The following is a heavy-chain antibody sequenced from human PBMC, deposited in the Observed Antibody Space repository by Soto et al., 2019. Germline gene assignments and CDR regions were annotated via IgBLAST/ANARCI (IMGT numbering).Heavy chain of an antibody. V-gene: IGHV4-59*01. CDR1: GGSISSYY. CDR3: ARYRPPTGTSLSDYYYYMDV. D-gene: IGHD1-1*01. J-gene: IGHJ6*03. Sequence: SETLSLTCTVSGGSISSYYWSWIRQPPGKELEWIGNIYYSGSTNYNPSLKSRVTISVDTSKNQFSLKLSSVTAADTAVYYCARYRPPTGTSLSDYYYYMDVWGKGTTVTVSS. CDR2: IYYSGST.